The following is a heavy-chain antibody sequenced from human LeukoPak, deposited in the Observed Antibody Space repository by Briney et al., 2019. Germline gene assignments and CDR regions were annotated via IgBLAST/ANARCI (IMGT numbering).Heavy chain of an antibody. CDR1: GYTFTSYY. CDR2: INPSGGST. J-gene: IGHJ6*03. CDR3: ARQGSIAAAGSSPGVRYYYYYMDV. Sequence: GASVKVSCKASGYTFTSYYMHWVRQAPGQGLEWMGIINPSGGSTSYAQKFQGRVTMTRGMSTSTVYMELSSLRSEDTAVYYCARQGSIAAAGSSPGVRYYYYYMDVWGKGTTVTVSS. V-gene: IGHV1-46*01. D-gene: IGHD6-13*01.